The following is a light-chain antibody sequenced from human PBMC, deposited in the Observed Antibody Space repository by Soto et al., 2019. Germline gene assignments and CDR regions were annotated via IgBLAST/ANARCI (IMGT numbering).Light chain of an antibody. Sequence: DIVLTQSPGTLSLSPGERATLSCRANQTVSRNYLAWYQQKPGQPRRLLIGSASNKATVIADRFRGSGSGTDFTLTSTRQDPEDFGVYYWLQDGTSRRTFGQGTKVDI. J-gene: IGKJ1*01. CDR1: QTVSRNY. CDR3: LQDGTSRRT. V-gene: IGKV3-20*01. CDR2: SAS.